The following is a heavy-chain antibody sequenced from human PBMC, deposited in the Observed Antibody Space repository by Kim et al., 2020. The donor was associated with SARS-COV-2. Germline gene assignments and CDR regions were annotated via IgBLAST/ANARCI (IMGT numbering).Heavy chain of an antibody. CDR3: ATLDHGDSDY. CDR2: TTPDGRTK. Sequence: GGSLRLSCVGSGFTFRAYWMNWVRQAPGKGLEWVASTTPDGRTKSYVDSVKDRFSISRDNAKNSAYLQMTSLRSEDTAVYYCATLDHGDSDYWVQGTLVT. V-gene: IGHV3-7*01. D-gene: IGHD4-17*01. CDR1: GFTFRAYW. J-gene: IGHJ4*02.